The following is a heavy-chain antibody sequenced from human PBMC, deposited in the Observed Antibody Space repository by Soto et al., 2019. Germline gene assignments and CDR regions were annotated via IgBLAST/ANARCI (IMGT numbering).Heavy chain of an antibody. CDR2: IYSGGST. V-gene: IGHV3-66*01. CDR3: AKDTGSTAYLIDY. D-gene: IGHD1-26*01. CDR1: GFTVSSNY. J-gene: IGHJ4*02. Sequence: PGGSLRLSCAASGFTVSSNYMSWVRQAPGKGLEWVSVIYSGGSTYYADSVKGRFTISRDNSKNTLYLQMNSLRAEDTAVYYCAKDTGSTAYLIDYWGQGTLVTVSS.